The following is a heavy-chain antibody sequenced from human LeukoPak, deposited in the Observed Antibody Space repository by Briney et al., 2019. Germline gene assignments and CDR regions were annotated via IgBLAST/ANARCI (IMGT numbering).Heavy chain of an antibody. J-gene: IGHJ5*02. Sequence: SETLSLTCTVSGDSISSSNYYWGWIRQPPGKGLEWIGTIYYSGSTYYNPSLKSRVTISVDPSKNQFSLKVTSVTAADTAVYYCARDRDANWFDPWGQGTLVTVSS. V-gene: IGHV4-39*02. CDR2: IYYSGST. D-gene: IGHD3-10*01. CDR1: GDSISSSNYY. CDR3: ARDRDANWFDP.